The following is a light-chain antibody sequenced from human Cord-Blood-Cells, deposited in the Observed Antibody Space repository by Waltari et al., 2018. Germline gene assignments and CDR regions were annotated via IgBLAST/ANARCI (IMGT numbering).Light chain of an antibody. J-gene: IGLJ1*01. CDR2: EVS. CDR3: SSYTSSSTRV. Sequence: QSALTQPASVSGSPGQSITISCTGTSSDVGGYNYVSWYQQHPGKAPKLMIYEVSNRPSGVSHRFSCSKSGNTASLTISWLQAEDEADYYCSSYTSSSTRVFGTGTKVTVL. CDR1: SSDVGGYNY. V-gene: IGLV2-14*01.